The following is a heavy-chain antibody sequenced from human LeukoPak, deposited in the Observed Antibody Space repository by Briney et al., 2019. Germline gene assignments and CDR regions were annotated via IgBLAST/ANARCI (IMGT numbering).Heavy chain of an antibody. CDR2: INHSGST. CDR3: ARDNTGCFDI. Sequence: SETLSLTCAVYGGSFSGYYWSWIRQPPGKGLEWIGEINHSGSTNYNPSLKSRVTISVDTSKNQFSLKLSSVTAADTAVYYCARDNTGCFDIWGQGTMVTVSS. V-gene: IGHV4-34*01. CDR1: GGSFSGYY. J-gene: IGHJ3*02. D-gene: IGHD4-17*01.